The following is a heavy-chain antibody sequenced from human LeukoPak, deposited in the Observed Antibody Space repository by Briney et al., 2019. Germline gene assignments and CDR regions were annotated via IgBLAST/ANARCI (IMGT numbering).Heavy chain of an antibody. Sequence: PSETLSLTCTVSGGSISSSSYYWGWIRQPPGKGLEWIGSIYYSGNTYYNPSLKSRVTISVDTSKNQFSLKLSSVTAADTAVYFCATFTPHMTTVTTGNPPNPPHDYWGQGTLVTVSS. D-gene: IGHD4-11*01. CDR3: ATFTPHMTTVTTGNPPNPPHDY. CDR1: GGSISSSSYY. CDR2: IYYSGNT. J-gene: IGHJ4*02. V-gene: IGHV4-39*01.